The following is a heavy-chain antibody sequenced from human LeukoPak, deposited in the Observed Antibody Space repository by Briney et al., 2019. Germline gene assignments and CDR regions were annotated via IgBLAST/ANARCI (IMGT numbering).Heavy chain of an antibody. CDR2: IYYSGST. V-gene: IGHV4-39*01. CDR1: GGSISSSSYY. Sequence: SETLSLTCTVSGGSISSSSYYWGWIRQPPGKGLEWIGSIYYSGSTYYNPSLKSRVTISVDTSKNQFPLKLSSVTAADTAVYYCARRRPTPYYYYYYGMDVWGQGTTVTVSS. J-gene: IGHJ6*02. CDR3: ARRRPTPYYYYYYGMDV. D-gene: IGHD2-15*01.